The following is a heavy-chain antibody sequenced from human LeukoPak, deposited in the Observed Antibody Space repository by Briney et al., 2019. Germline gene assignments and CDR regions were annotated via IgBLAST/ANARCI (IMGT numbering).Heavy chain of an antibody. CDR3: AKSRLYSSGSADY. J-gene: IGHJ4*02. Sequence: GGSLRLSCAASGFTFSAFGMHWVRQAPGKGLEWVAVISSDGTNKYYTDSVKGRFTISRDNSKDTLYMQVNSLRAEDTAVYFCAKSRLYSSGSADYWGQGTLVTVSS. D-gene: IGHD6-19*01. CDR1: GFTFSAFG. V-gene: IGHV3-30*18. CDR2: ISSDGTNK.